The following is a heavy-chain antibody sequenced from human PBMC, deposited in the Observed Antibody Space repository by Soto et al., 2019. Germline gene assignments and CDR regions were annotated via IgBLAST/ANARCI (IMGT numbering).Heavy chain of an antibody. Sequence: EVQLVEAGGGLVQPGGSLRLSCAASGFTFSLYSMSWFRQAPGKGVEWVSYISRSSTGVHYADSVKGRFTISRDDARHSTHLPMTSLSDGDTAVYYCARAVTWGLDVWGQGTTVSISS. CDR3: ARAVTWGLDV. V-gene: IGHV3-48*02. D-gene: IGHD3-10*01. CDR2: ISRSSTGV. CDR1: GFTFSLYS. J-gene: IGHJ6*02.